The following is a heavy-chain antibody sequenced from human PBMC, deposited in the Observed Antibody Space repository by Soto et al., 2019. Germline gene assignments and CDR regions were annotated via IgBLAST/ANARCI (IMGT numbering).Heavy chain of an antibody. J-gene: IGHJ6*02. CDR2: VSGNGDDT. V-gene: IGHV3-23*01. Sequence: GGSLRLSCAGSGFTFSHYAMSWVRQPPGKGLEWVSTVSGNGDDTYYADSVKGRVTISRENSKDTVYLQMNSLRAEDTAVYFCAKATYTEYYFYGLDVWGPGTAVTVSS. D-gene: IGHD5-12*01. CDR3: AKATYTEYYFYGLDV. CDR1: GFTFSHYA.